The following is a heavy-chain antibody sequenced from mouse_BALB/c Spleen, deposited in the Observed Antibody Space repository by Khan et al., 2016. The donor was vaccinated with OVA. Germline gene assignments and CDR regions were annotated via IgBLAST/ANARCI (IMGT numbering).Heavy chain of an antibody. CDR3: TRTFDWCYFDY. D-gene: IGHD1-1*02. CDR2: IYPGISDT. CDR1: GYSFTSYW. J-gene: IGHJ2*01. V-gene: IGHV1-5*01. Sequence: VQLKQSGTVLARPGASVKMSCKASGYSFTSYWMHWVKQRPGLGLEWIGAIYPGISDTRYNQKFKGKAKLNAVTSATTAYLELSSLTNGDPAVYYCTRTFDWCYFDYWGQGTLLTVSS.